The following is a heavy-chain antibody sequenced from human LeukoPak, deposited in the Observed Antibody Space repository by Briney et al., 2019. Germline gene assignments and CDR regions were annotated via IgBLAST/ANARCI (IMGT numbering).Heavy chain of an antibody. CDR3: ARQSISGSSLSYFDY. J-gene: IGHJ4*02. CDR2: IYDSGST. CDR1: GGSISSYY. Sequence: SETLSLTCTVSGGSISSYYWSWIRQPPGKGLEWIGSIYDSGSTNYNPSLKSRVTISVDTSKNQCSLELSSVTAADTAVYYCARQSISGSSLSYFDYWGQGTLVNVSS. V-gene: IGHV4-59*01. D-gene: IGHD3-22*01.